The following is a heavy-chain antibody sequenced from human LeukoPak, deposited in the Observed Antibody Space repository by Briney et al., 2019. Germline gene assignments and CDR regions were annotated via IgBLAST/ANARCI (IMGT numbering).Heavy chain of an antibody. V-gene: IGHV4-39*01. D-gene: IGHD6-19*01. CDR1: GGSISSSSYY. J-gene: IGHJ4*02. CDR3: TRHLWGAEAGTED. Sequence: SETLSLTCSVSGGSISSSSYYWGWIRQPPGKGLEWIRSIYYSGSTYYNPSLKSRVTISVDTSKKQFSLKLSSVTAADTAVYSCTRHLWGAEAGTEDWGQGTLVTVSS. CDR2: IYYSGST.